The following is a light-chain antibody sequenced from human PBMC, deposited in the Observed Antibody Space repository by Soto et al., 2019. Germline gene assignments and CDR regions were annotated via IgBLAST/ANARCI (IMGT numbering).Light chain of an antibody. CDR3: AAWDDSFNGVV. V-gene: IGLV1-44*01. J-gene: IGLJ2*01. CDR1: SSNIGSNT. Sequence: QSVLTQPPSASGTPGQRVTISCSGSSSNIGSNTVSWYQQLPGTAPKLLIYTNNQRPSGVPDRFSGSKSGTSASLAISGLQSEDEADYYCAAWDDSFNGVVFGGGTKLTVL. CDR2: TNN.